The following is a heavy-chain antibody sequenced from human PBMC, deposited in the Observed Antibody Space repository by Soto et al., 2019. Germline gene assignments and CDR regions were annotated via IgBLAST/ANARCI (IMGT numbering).Heavy chain of an antibody. Sequence: SETLSLTCTVSGGSISSYYWSWIRQPPGKGLEWIGYIYYSGSTNYNPSLKSRVTISVDTSKNQFSLKLSSVTAADTAVYYCASFGGSSSHYYYMDVWGKGTTVTVSS. D-gene: IGHD2-2*01. CDR1: GGSISSYY. J-gene: IGHJ6*03. CDR3: ASFGGSSSHYYYMDV. V-gene: IGHV4-59*08. CDR2: IYYSGST.